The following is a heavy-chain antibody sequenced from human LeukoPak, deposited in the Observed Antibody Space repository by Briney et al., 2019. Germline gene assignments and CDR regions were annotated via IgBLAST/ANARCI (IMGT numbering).Heavy chain of an antibody. D-gene: IGHD3-10*01. CDR1: GFTFGAFA. V-gene: IGHV3-30*02. CDR2: MRHDGSKK. CDR3: AKGTGSGSLLIDY. J-gene: IGHJ4*02. Sequence: GGSLRLSCAASGFTFGAFAMHWGRQAPGKGLEWVAFMRHDGSKKYYADSGQDRFIISRDNSKNTLYLQMNSLTTEDTAVYFCAKGTGSGSLLIDYWGQGTLVTVSS.